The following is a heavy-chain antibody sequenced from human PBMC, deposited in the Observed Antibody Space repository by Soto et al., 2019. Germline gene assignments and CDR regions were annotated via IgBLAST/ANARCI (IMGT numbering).Heavy chain of an antibody. CDR1: SYTITELS. D-gene: IGHD4-4*01. CDR2: FEPADGET. CDR3: ARGRLQWHPTSLSPKYYYYGIDV. V-gene: IGHV1-24*01. J-gene: IGHJ6*02. Sequence: ASVKDTCKVSSYTITELSMHWVRQAPGKGREWRGGFEPADGETTYAQKFQGRVAITADESTSTAYMELSSLRSEDTAVYYCARGRLQWHPTSLSPKYYYYGIDVWGQGTTVTVSS.